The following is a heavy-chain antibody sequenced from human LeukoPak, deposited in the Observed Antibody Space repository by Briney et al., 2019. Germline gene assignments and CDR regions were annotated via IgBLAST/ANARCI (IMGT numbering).Heavy chain of an antibody. J-gene: IGHJ4*02. CDR1: GYTFTGYH. Sequence: ASVKVSCKASGYTFTGYHMHWVRQAPGQGLEWMGRINPNSGDTNYAQKFQGRVTMTRDTSISTAYVELSRLRSEDTAVYYCATDVQGTGVAVASFDYWGQGTLVTVSS. CDR2: INPNSGDT. V-gene: IGHV1-2*06. CDR3: ATDVQGTGVAVASFDY. D-gene: IGHD6-19*01.